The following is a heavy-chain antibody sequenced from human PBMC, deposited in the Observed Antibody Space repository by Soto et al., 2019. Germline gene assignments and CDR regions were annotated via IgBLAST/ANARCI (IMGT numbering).Heavy chain of an antibody. Sequence: QVQVVQSGAEVKKPWSSVKVSCKVSGGIFTNNAISWVRQAPGQGLEGLGGVIPLFDTAYYAQIFRGRLRISADGATTTSYMELSGLTSADTAVYFCATGGHNDGYNFYHGMDVWGQGTTVTVS. J-gene: IGHJ6*02. CDR1: GGIFTNNA. CDR2: VIPLFDTA. CDR3: ATGGHNDGYNFYHGMDV. V-gene: IGHV1-69*01. D-gene: IGHD5-18*01.